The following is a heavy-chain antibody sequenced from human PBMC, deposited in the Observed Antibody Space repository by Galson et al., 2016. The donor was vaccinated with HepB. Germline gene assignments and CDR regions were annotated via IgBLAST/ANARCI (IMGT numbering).Heavy chain of an antibody. J-gene: IGHJ4*02. CDR2: TFYRSNCHN. Sequence: CAISGDSVSNNNAGWTLIRQSPPRGLEWLGRTFYRSNCHNDYAESVKSRISINPDTSKNQFSLQLNPATPEDTAVCYCSRSYLLGRGFGWWGQGTLVTVSS. D-gene: IGHD7-27*01. CDR3: SRSYLLGRGFGW. CDR1: GDSVSNNNAG. V-gene: IGHV6-1*01.